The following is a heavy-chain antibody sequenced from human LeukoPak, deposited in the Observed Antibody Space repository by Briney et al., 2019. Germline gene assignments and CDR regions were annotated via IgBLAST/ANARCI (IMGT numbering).Heavy chain of an antibody. CDR1: GFTFSSYS. CDR2: ISSSGSTI. CDR3: AREIGYSYGYPNFDY. J-gene: IGHJ4*02. Sequence: GGSLRLSCAASGFTFSSYSMNWVRQAPGKGLEWVSYISSSGSTIYYADSVKGRFTISRDNAKNSLYLQMNSLRAEDTAVYYCAREIGYSYGYPNFDYWGQGTLVTVSS. V-gene: IGHV3-48*04. D-gene: IGHD5-18*01.